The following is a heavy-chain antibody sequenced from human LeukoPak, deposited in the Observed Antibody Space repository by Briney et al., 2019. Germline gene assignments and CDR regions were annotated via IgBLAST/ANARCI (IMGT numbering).Heavy chain of an antibody. V-gene: IGHV3-30*18. D-gene: IGHD5-18*01. CDR3: AKENTAMALDY. CDR2: ISYDGSNK. CDR1: GFTFSSYG. J-gene: IGHJ4*02. Sequence: GGSLRLCCAASGFTFSSYGMHWVRQAAGKGLEWVAVISYDGSNKYYTDSVKGRFTISRDNSKNTLYLQMNSLRAEDTAVYYCAKENTAMALDYWGQGTLVTVSS.